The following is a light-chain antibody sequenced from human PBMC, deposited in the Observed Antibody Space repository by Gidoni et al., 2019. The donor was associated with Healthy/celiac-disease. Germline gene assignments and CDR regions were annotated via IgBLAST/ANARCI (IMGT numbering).Light chain of an antibody. CDR3: QQRSNWPPRFT. V-gene: IGKV3-11*01. CDR1: QRVSSY. J-gene: IGKJ3*01. Sequence: EIVLTQSPATLSLSPGERATLSCRASQRVSSYLAWYQQNPGQAPRLLIYDASNRATGIPARFSGSGSGTDFTLTISSLEPEDFAVYYCQQRSNWPPRFTFGPGTKVDIK. CDR2: DAS.